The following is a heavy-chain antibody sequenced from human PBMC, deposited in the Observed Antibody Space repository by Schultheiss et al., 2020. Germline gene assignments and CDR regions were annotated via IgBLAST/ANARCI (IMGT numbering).Heavy chain of an antibody. CDR2: ISSTGGRT. CDR1: GFIFSAYA. CDR3: AKDMGGSRDGYNYHPFDY. J-gene: IGHJ4*02. Sequence: GGSLRLSCAASGFIFSAYATSWVRQGPGKGLEWVSEISSTGGRTKYADSVKGRFTISRDNSKNTLYLQMNSLRAEDTAVYYCAKDMGGSRDGYNYHPFDYWGQGTLVTVSS. D-gene: IGHD5-24*01. V-gene: IGHV3-23*01.